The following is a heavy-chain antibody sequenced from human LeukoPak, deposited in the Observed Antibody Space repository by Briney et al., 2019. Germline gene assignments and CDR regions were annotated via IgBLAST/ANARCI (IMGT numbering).Heavy chain of an antibody. CDR1: GYTFSDYY. Sequence: ASVKVSCKTSGYTFSDYYIHWVRQAPGQGLEWMGWIDPKSGGTDYAQKFQGRVIMTRDTSSGTAHMEVSRLKSDDTAWYYCARDGVVRGVIVYWGQGTLVTVSS. D-gene: IGHD3-10*01. V-gene: IGHV1-2*02. CDR3: ARDGVVRGVIVY. CDR2: IDPKSGGT. J-gene: IGHJ4*02.